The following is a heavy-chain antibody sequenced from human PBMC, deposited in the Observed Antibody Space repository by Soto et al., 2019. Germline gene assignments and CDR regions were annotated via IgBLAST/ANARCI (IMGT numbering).Heavy chain of an antibody. D-gene: IGHD6-19*01. Sequence: EVQLVESGGGLVQPGGSLKLSCAASGFTVSSNYMSWVRQAPGKGLEWVSVIYSGGSTYYADSVKGRFTISRHNSKSTLYVQGNSLSAEDAAVYYCARVIAVAGTCFDYWGPGALVTVSS. J-gene: IGHJ4*02. V-gene: IGHV3-53*04. CDR1: GFTVSSNY. CDR3: ARVIAVAGTCFDY. CDR2: IYSGGST.